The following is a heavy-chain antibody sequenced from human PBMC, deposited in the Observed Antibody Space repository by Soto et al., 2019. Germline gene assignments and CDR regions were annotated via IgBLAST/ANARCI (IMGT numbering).Heavy chain of an antibody. CDR1: GGSFSGYY. CDR3: ARGSLGADGDYYYYGMDV. V-gene: IGHV4-34*01. CDR2: INHSGST. D-gene: IGHD6-13*01. J-gene: IGHJ6*02. Sequence: QVQLQQWGAGLLKPSETLSLTCAFYGGSFSGYYWSWIRQPPGKGLEWIGEINHSGSTNYNPSLKSRVTISVDTSKNQFALKLSSVTAADTAVYYCARGSLGADGDYYYYGMDVWGQGTTVTVSS.